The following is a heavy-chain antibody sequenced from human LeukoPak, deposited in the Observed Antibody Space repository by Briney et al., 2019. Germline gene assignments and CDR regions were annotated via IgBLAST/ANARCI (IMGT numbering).Heavy chain of an antibody. CDR2: IRVYNGDT. CDR1: GYTFTNYG. J-gene: IGHJ4*02. V-gene: IGHV1-18*01. D-gene: IGHD1-26*01. Sequence: ASVKVSCKASGYTFTNYGITWVRQAPGQGLEWMGWIRVYNGDTNYAQNLQGRVTMTTDTSTHTSYMDLRSLRSDDTAVYYCARDTEWEKNPDYFDYWGQGTLVTVSS. CDR3: ARDTEWEKNPDYFDY.